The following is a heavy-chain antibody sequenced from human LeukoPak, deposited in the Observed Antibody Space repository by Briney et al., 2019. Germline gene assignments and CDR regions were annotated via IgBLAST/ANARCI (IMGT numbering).Heavy chain of an antibody. V-gene: IGHV1-2*02. CDR3: ARGSPSYAQWHFDL. J-gene: IGHJ2*01. CDR1: GYTFTDYY. Sequence: ASVKVSCKASGYTFTDYYMHWVRQAPGQGLEWMGWINPNSGGTNYAQKFQGRVTMTRDTSISTAYMELSRLRSDDTAVYYCARGSPSYAQWHFDLWGRGTLVTVSS. D-gene: IGHD2/OR15-2a*01. CDR2: INPNSGGT.